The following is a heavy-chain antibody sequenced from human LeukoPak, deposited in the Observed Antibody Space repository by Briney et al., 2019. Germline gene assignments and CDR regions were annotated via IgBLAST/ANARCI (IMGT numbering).Heavy chain of an antibody. V-gene: IGHV4-59*01. D-gene: IGHD3-22*01. CDR2: IYYSGST. Sequence: PSETLSLTCTVSGGYISSYYWSWIRRPPGKGLECIGYIYYSGSTNYNPSLKSRVTISVDTSENQFSLKLSSVTAADTAVYYCARDYYDSSGPTWDIWGQGTMVTVSS. J-gene: IGHJ3*02. CDR1: GGYISSYY. CDR3: ARDYYDSSGPTWDI.